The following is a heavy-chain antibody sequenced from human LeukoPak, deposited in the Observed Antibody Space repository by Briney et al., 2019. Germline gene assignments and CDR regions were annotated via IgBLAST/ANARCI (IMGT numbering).Heavy chain of an antibody. Sequence: GGSLRLSCAASGFTFGLYAMSWVRRAPGKGLEWVSGIGGGSTYYANSVKGRFTISSDNSKNTLFLQMDNLRAEDTAIYYCAKDYSKIKPEVGDPLDHWGQGTLVTVSS. CDR3: AKDYSKIKPEVGDPLDH. CDR2: IGGGST. J-gene: IGHJ5*02. D-gene: IGHD2-21*01. V-gene: IGHV3-23*01. CDR1: GFTFGLYA.